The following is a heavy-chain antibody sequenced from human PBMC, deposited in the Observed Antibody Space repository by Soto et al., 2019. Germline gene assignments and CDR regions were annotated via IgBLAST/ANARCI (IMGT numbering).Heavy chain of an antibody. Sequence: ASVKVSCKASGYTFTSYGISWVRQAPGQGLEWMGWISAYNGNTNYAQKLQGRVTMTTDTSTSTAYMELRSLSSDDTAVYYCARAVVPAAMAVPGHSYYYYYYMNVWGKGTTVTVSS. D-gene: IGHD2-2*01. CDR2: ISAYNGNT. CDR1: GYTFTSYG. CDR3: ARAVVPAAMAVPGHSYYYYYYMNV. J-gene: IGHJ6*03. V-gene: IGHV1-18*01.